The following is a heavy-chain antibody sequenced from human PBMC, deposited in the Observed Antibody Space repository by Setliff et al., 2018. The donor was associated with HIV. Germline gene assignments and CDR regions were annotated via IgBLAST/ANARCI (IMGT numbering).Heavy chain of an antibody. D-gene: IGHD6-13*01. CDR3: AKNSLPPPYSSSPGWFDT. J-gene: IGHJ5*02. CDR2: ISHSGSP. CDR1: GGSISSSW. Sequence: PSETLSLTCVVSGGSISSSWWSWVRQPPGQGLEWIGEISHSGSPNYNPSLKNRVTISVDNFRNHFSLKLGSVTAADTAVYYCAKNSLPPPYSSSPGWFDTWGQGTLVTAPQ. V-gene: IGHV4-4*02.